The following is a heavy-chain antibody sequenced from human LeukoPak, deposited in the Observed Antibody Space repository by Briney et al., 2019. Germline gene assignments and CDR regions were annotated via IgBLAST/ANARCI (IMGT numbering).Heavy chain of an antibody. J-gene: IGHJ4*02. V-gene: IGHV4-59*01. CDR3: ARANSGVYGSGSYYNPIDH. Sequence: PSETLSLTCTVSGGSISSYYWSWIRQPPGKGLEWIGYISYSGSTNYNPSLKSRVTISVDTSKNQFSLRLSSATAADTAVYYCARANSGVYGSGSYYNPIDHWGRGTLVTVSS. CDR2: ISYSGST. D-gene: IGHD3-10*01. CDR1: GGSISSYY.